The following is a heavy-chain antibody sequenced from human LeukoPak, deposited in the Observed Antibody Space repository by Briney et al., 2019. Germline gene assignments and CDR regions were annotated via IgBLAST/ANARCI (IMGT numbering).Heavy chain of an antibody. CDR2: IYYSGST. CDR3: ARDNTLIYYYGMDV. J-gene: IGHJ6*02. CDR1: GGSISSGGYY. V-gene: IGHV4-31*03. Sequence: SETLSLTCTVSGGSISSGGYYWSWIRQHPGKGLEWIGYIYYSGSTYYNPSLKSRVTISVDTSKNQFSLKLSSVTAADTAVYYCARDNTLIYYYGMDVWGQGTTVTVSS.